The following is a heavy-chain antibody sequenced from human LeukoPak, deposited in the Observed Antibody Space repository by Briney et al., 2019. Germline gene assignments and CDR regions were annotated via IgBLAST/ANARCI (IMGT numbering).Heavy chain of an antibody. V-gene: IGHV4-59*01. CDR1: GGSMNGYH. Sequence: TSETLSLTCTVSGGSMNGYHWSWIRQPPGKELEWIGYIYYSGTTSYDPSLKSRVTISVDMSKNQFSLRLSSVTAADTAVYYCARLSQLCAFASGRYSYHAMDVWGKGTTVIVSS. J-gene: IGHJ6*04. CDR2: IYYSGTT. CDR3: ARLSQLCAFASGRYSYHAMDV. D-gene: IGHD3-10*01.